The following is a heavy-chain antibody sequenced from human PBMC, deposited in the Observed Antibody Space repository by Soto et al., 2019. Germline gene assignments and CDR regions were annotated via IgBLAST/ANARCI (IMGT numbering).Heavy chain of an antibody. D-gene: IGHD3-10*01. J-gene: IGHJ6*02. Sequence: SETLSLTCTVSGGSISSYYWSWIRQPPGKGLEWIGYIYYSGSTNYNPSLKSRVTISVDTSKNQFSLKLSSVTAADTAVYYCASSGIKSPRMSYNTDAWRHGTTVTVSS. CDR1: GGSISSYY. CDR2: IYYSGST. CDR3: ASSGIKSPRMSYNTDA. V-gene: IGHV4-59*01.